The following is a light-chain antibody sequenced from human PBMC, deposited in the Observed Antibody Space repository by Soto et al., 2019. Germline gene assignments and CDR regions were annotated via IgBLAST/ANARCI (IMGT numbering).Light chain of an antibody. Sequence: QSALTQPRSVSGSPGQSVTISCTGTSSDVGGSNYVSWYQHHPGKAPQLIIYDVSKRPSGVPDRFSGSKSGNTAALTISGLQAEDEAEYFCSSYAGSYTWIFGSGTRSPS. V-gene: IGLV2-11*01. CDR1: SSDVGGSNY. J-gene: IGLJ1*01. CDR3: SSYAGSYTWI. CDR2: DVS.